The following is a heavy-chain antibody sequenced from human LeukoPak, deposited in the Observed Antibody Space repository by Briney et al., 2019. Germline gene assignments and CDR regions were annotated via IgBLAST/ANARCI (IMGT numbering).Heavy chain of an antibody. D-gene: IGHD5-12*01. Sequence: SETLSLTCTVSGGSISSSSYYWGWLRQPPGKGLEWIGSIYYSGSTYYNPSLKSRVTISVDTSKNQFSLKLSSVTAADTAVYYCAREDSGYDYSPFYHWGQGILVTVSS. V-gene: IGHV4-39*02. CDR3: AREDSGYDYSPFYH. CDR2: IYYSGST. J-gene: IGHJ4*02. CDR1: GGSISSSSYY.